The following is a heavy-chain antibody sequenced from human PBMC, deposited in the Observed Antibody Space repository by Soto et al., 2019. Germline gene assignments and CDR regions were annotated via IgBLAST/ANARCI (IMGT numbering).Heavy chain of an antibody. CDR3: ARAREYYYGSGSYFDY. CDR1: GYTFTDYY. V-gene: IGHV1-2*02. J-gene: IGHJ4*02. CDR2: INPNSGGT. Sequence: GASVKVSCKASGYTFTDYYIHWVRQAPGQGLECMGWINPNSGGTDYAQKFQGRVTMTRDTSISTAYMELTRLRSDDTAVYYCARAREYYYGSGSYFDYWGQGTLVTVSS. D-gene: IGHD3-10*01.